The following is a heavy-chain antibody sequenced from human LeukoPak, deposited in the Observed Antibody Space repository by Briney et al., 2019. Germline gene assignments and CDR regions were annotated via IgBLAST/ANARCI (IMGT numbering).Heavy chain of an antibody. Sequence: GGSLRLSCAASGFTFSNYAMGWVRQAPGKGLEWVSVISGSGVSTYYADSVKGRFTISRDNSKNTLYLQMNSLRAEDTAVYYCAKGLPVSDFWSGNGYYYGMDVWGQGTTVAVSS. CDR2: ISGSGVST. J-gene: IGHJ6*02. CDR1: GFTFSNYA. V-gene: IGHV3-23*01. CDR3: AKGLPVSDFWSGNGYYYGMDV. D-gene: IGHD3-3*01.